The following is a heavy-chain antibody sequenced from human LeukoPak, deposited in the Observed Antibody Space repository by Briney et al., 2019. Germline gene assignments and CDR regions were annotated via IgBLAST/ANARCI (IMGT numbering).Heavy chain of an antibody. V-gene: IGHV3-7*01. J-gene: IGHJ4*02. CDR2: IKQDGSEK. Sequence: GGSLRLSCAATGFTFSTSWMSWVRQAPGKGLEWVANIKQDGSEKYYVDSVRGRFTISRDNAKNSLYLQMNSLRAEDTAVYYCARESDFGLLWGQGTLVTVSS. D-gene: IGHD3/OR15-3a*01. CDR1: GFTFSTSW. CDR3: ARESDFGLL.